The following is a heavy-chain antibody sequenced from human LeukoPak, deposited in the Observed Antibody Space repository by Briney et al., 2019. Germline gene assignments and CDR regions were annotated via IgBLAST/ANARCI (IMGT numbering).Heavy chain of an antibody. CDR2: IIPTLGIA. CDR1: GGTFSSYT. D-gene: IGHD3-10*01. Sequence: SVQVSCKASGGTFSSYTISWVRQPPGRGLEWMGRIIPTLGIANYEQKFQGTDTITAAQPTSTAYTELSSLRSEETPVYYCAQVWFGGVLSQPFNWFDPWGQGTLVTVSS. CDR3: AQVWFGGVLSQPFNWFDP. V-gene: IGHV1-69*02. J-gene: IGHJ5*02.